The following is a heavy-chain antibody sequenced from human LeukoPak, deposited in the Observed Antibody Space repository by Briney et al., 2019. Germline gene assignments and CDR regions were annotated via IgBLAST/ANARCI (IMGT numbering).Heavy chain of an antibody. Sequence: PGRSLRLSCAASGFTFSSYGMHWVRQAPGKGLEWGSAISGSGGSTYYADSVKGRFTISRDNSKNTLYLQMNSLRAEDTAVYYCASPLWDSSSWYTDYWGQGTLVTVSS. CDR1: GFTFSSYG. J-gene: IGHJ4*02. D-gene: IGHD6-13*01. CDR2: ISGSGGST. V-gene: IGHV3-23*01. CDR3: ASPLWDSSSWYTDY.